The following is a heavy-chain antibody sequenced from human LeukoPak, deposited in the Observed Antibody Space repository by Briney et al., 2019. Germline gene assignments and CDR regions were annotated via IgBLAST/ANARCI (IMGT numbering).Heavy chain of an antibody. CDR3: AKDAPGYYDVDYFDY. CDR1: GFTFSSYA. CDR2: ISASGGST. D-gene: IGHD3-10*02. J-gene: IGHJ4*02. Sequence: SGGSLRLSCAASGFTFSSYAMSWVRQAPGKGLEWVSGISASGGSTYYADSEKGRFTISRDNSKNTVYLQMNSLRAEDTAVYYCAKDAPGYYDVDYFDYWGQGTLVTVSS. V-gene: IGHV3-23*01.